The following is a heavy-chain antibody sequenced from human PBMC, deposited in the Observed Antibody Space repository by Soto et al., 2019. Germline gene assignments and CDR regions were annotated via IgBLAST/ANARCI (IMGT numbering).Heavy chain of an antibody. V-gene: IGHV5-51*01. D-gene: IGHD2-2*01. CDR1: GSSFTSYW. CDR2: IYPGDSDT. Sequence: ESLTISCTGVGSSFTSYWIGWVRQMPGKGLEWMGIIYPGDSDTRYSPSFQGQVTISADKSITTAYLQWSSLKASDTAMYYCARGYCTTTICDPWFDPWGQGTLVTVSS. CDR3: ARGYCTTTICDPWFDP. J-gene: IGHJ5*02.